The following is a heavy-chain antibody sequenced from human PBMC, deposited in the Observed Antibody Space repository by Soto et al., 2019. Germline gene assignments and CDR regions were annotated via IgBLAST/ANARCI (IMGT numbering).Heavy chain of an antibody. CDR2: IWYDGSNK. J-gene: IGHJ4*02. CDR1: GFTFSSYG. D-gene: IGHD2-15*01. V-gene: IGHV3-33*01. Sequence: GGSLRLSCAASGFTFSSYGMHWVRQAPGKGLEWVAVIWYDGSNKYYADSVKGRFTISRDNSKNTLYLQMNSLRAEDTAVYYCARDDAPFCSGGSCYFDYWGQGTLVTVSS. CDR3: ARDDAPFCSGGSCYFDY.